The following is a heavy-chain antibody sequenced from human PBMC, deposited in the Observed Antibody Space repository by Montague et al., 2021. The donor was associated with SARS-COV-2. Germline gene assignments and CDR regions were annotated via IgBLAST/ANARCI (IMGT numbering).Heavy chain of an antibody. J-gene: IGHJ6*02. CDR1: GFTFSSYA. Sequence: SLRLSCAASGFTFSSYALHWVRQAPGKGLEWVADISHEGSYKYYADSVKGRFTISRDNSKNTLYLDMNGLRAEDTTLYYCARDLESTGYFDPYYYHGMDVWGQGTTVTVSS. D-gene: IGHD3-9*01. CDR2: ISHEGSYK. CDR3: ARDLESTGYFDPYYYHGMDV. V-gene: IGHV3-30*04.